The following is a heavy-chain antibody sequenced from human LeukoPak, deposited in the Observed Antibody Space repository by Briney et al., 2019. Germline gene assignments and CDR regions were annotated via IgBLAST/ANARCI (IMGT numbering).Heavy chain of an antibody. Sequence: GGSLRLSCAASAFTFSYYAMHWVRQAPGKGLEWVAVISYDGDNKYYADSVKGRFTISRDNSNTLCLQMSSLRSEDTAVYYCARGRPYASSAYYYFPFDYWGQGTLVTVSS. CDR3: ARGRPYASSAYYYFPFDY. D-gene: IGHD3-22*01. CDR2: ISYDGDNK. CDR1: AFTFSYYA. J-gene: IGHJ4*02. V-gene: IGHV3-30*04.